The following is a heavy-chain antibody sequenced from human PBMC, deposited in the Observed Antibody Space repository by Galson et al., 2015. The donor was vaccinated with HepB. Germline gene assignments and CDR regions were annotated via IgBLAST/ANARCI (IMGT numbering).Heavy chain of an antibody. Sequence: SLRLSCAASGFTFSGHDMPWVRQAPGKGLEWVSSISKDGSGTTYAGSVKGRMTISRDNSKNTLFLQMNSLRAEDTAVYYCAKGDLGGRSWFFDLWGRGTLVTVSS. J-gene: IGHJ2*01. CDR3: AKGDLGGRSWFFDL. D-gene: IGHD2-15*01. CDR1: GFTFSGHD. CDR2: ISKDGSGT. V-gene: IGHV3-23*01.